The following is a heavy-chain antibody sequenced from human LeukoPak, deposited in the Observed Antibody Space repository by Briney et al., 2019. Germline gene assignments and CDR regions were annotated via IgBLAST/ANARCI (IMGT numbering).Heavy chain of an antibody. Sequence: GGSLRLSCAASGFTLSSAWMSWVRQAPGKGLEWVSAISGSGGSTYYADSVKGRFTISRDNSKNTLYLQMNSLRAEDTAVYYCAKAGAVVVVAAKFFDYWGQGTLVTVSS. CDR1: GFTLSSAW. D-gene: IGHD2-15*01. CDR3: AKAGAVVVVAAKFFDY. CDR2: ISGSGGST. J-gene: IGHJ4*02. V-gene: IGHV3-23*01.